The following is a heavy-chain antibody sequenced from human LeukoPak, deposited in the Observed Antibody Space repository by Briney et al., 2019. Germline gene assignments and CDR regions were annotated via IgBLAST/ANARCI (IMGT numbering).Heavy chain of an antibody. V-gene: IGHV3-23*01. CDR2: ISGSGGST. CDR3: AKERWLARSELDY. CDR1: GYTFSSYA. J-gene: IGHJ4*02. D-gene: IGHD6-19*01. Sequence: PGGSLRLSCAASGYTFSSYAMSWVRQAPGKGLEWVSAISGSGGSTYYADSVKGRFTISRDNSKNTLYPQMNSLRAEDTAVYYCAKERWLARSELDYWGQGTLVTVSS.